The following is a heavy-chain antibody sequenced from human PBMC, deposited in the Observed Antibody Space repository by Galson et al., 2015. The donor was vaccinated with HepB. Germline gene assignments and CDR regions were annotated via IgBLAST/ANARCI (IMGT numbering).Heavy chain of an antibody. J-gene: IGHJ4*02. Sequence: SLRLSCAASGFTFSSYAMHWVRQAPGKGLEYVSAISSNGGSTYYADSVKGRFTISRDNSKNTLYLQMGSLRAEDMAVYYCARDTGRGAFDYWGQGTLVTVSS. CDR2: ISSNGGST. D-gene: IGHD3-10*01. CDR3: ARDTGRGAFDY. CDR1: GFTFSSYA. V-gene: IGHV3-64*02.